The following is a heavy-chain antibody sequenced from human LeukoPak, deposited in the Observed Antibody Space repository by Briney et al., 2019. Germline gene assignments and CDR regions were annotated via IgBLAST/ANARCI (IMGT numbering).Heavy chain of an antibody. J-gene: IGHJ4*02. CDR2: IYPGDSDT. V-gene: IGHV5-51*01. CDR1: GYSFTSYW. D-gene: IGHD5-18*01. Sequence: GESLKISCKGSGYSFTSYWIGWVRPMPGKGLEWMGIIYPGDSDTRYSPSFQGQVTISADKSISTAYLQWSSLKASDTAMYYCARGGYSYGLFYYFDYWGQGTLVTVSS. CDR3: ARGGYSYGLFYYFDY.